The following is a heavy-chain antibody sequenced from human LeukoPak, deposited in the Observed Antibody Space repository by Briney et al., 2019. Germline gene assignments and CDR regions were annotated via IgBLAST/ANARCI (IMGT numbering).Heavy chain of an antibody. D-gene: IGHD3-10*01. Sequence: PSETLSLTCAVYGGSFSGYYWSWIRQPPGKGLEWIGEINHSGSTNYNPSLKSRVTISVDTSKNQFSLKLSSVTAADTAVYYCARAHPTITMVQGEKKRYYYYGMDVWGQGTTVTVSS. J-gene: IGHJ6*02. V-gene: IGHV4-34*01. CDR1: GGSFSGYY. CDR3: ARAHPTITMVQGEKKRYYYYGMDV. CDR2: INHSGST.